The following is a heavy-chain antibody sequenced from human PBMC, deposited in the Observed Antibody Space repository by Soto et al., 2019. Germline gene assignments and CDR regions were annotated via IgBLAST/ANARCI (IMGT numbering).Heavy chain of an antibody. CDR2: INSDGSST. CDR3: ARPTPDCTNGVCLGGYYYYYGMDV. V-gene: IGHV3-74*01. J-gene: IGHJ6*02. CDR1: GFTFSSYW. D-gene: IGHD2-8*01. Sequence: GGSLRLSCAASGFTFSSYWMHWVRQAPGKGLVWVSRINSDGSSTSYADSVKGRFTISRDNAKNTLYLQMNSLRAEDTAVYYCARPTPDCTNGVCLGGYYYYYGMDVWGQGTTVTVSS.